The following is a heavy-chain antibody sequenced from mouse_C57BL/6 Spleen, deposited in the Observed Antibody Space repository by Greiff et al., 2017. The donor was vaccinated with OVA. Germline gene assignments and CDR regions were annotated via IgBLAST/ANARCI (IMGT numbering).Heavy chain of an antibody. D-gene: IGHD1-1*01. J-gene: IGHJ2*01. CDR3: ARYYYGSSRGFDY. CDR1: GYTFTSYW. CDR2: IHPNSGST. V-gene: IGHV1-64*01. Sequence: QVQLQQSGAELVKPGASVKLSCKASGYTFTSYWMHWVKQRPGQGLEWIGMIHPNSGSTNYNEKFKSKATLTVDKSSSTAYMQLSSLTSEDSAVYYCARYYYGSSRGFDYWGQGTTLTVSS.